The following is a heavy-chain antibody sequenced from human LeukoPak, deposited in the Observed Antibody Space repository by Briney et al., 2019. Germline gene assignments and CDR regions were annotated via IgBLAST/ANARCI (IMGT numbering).Heavy chain of an antibody. Sequence: SSETLSLTCTVSGGSISSYYWSWIRQPPGKGLEWIGYIYYSGSTNYNPSLKSRVTISVDTSKNQFSLKLSSVTAADTAVYYCARASTIFGVVISAFDIWGQGTMVTVSS. J-gene: IGHJ3*02. CDR2: IYYSGST. V-gene: IGHV4-59*01. D-gene: IGHD3-3*01. CDR1: GGSISSYY. CDR3: ARASTIFGVVISAFDI.